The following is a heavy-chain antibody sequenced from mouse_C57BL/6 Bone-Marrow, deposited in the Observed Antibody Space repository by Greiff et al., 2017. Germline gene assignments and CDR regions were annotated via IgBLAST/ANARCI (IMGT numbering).Heavy chain of an antibody. CDR1: GFNIKDDY. Sequence: VQLKESGAELVRPGASVKLSCTASGFNIKDDYMHWVKQRPEQGLEWIGWIDPENGDTEYASKFQGKATITADTSSNTAYLQLSSLTSEDTAVYDCTYSLAWFAYWGQGTLVTVSA. V-gene: IGHV14-4*01. J-gene: IGHJ3*01. D-gene: IGHD2-12*01. CDR3: TYSLAWFAY. CDR2: IDPENGDT.